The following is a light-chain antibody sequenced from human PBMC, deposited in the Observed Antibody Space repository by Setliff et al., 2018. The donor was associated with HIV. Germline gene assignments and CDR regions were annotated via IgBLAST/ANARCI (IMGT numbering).Light chain of an antibody. Sequence: ALTQPASMSGSPGQSITISCTGTSSDVGGYSLVSWYQQHPGKAPKLIIYEVTNRASGVSNRFSGSKSGNTASPTISGLQAEDEADYYCSSYAITNTLPFGTGTKVTVL. CDR3: SSYAITNTLP. V-gene: IGLV2-14*03. CDR1: SSDVGGYSL. CDR2: EVT. J-gene: IGLJ1*01.